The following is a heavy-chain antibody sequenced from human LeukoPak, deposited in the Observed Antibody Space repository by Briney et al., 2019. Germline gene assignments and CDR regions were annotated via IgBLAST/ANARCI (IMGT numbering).Heavy chain of an antibody. CDR3: ARESAAGVFDY. J-gene: IGHJ4*02. CDR1: GGSISSYY. V-gene: IGHV4-59*01. CDR2: IYYSGST. D-gene: IGHD6-13*01. Sequence: SETLSLTCTVSGGSISSYYWSWIRQPPGKGLEWIGYIYYSGSTNYNPSLKSRVTISVDTSKNQFSLKLSSVTAADTAVYYCARESAAGVFDYWGQGTLVTVSS.